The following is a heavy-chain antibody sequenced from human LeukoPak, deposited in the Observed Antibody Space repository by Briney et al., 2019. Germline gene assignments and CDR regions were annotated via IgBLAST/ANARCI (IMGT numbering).Heavy chain of an antibody. CDR2: IYPGDSDT. CDR1: GYSFTNYW. Sequence: GESLKISCKGSGYSFTNYWIGWVRQMPGEGLEWMGIIYPGDSDTRYSPSFQGQVTISVDKSITTAYLQWSSLKASDTAMYYCARREMITHNAFDIWGQGTMVTVSA. J-gene: IGHJ3*02. D-gene: IGHD1-14*01. CDR3: ARREMITHNAFDI. V-gene: IGHV5-51*01.